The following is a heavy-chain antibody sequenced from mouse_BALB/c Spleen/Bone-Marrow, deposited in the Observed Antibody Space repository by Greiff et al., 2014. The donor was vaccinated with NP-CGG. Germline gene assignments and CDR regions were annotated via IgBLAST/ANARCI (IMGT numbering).Heavy chain of an antibody. Sequence: EVQVVESGGGLVQPGGSRKLSCAASGFTFSSFGMHWVRQAPEKGLEWVAYISSGSSTIYYADTVKGRFTISRDNPKNTLFLQMTSLRSEDTAVYYCAAITTVVARYAMDYWGQGTSVTVSS. V-gene: IGHV5-17*02. D-gene: IGHD1-1*01. CDR3: AAITTVVARYAMDY. CDR2: ISSGSSTI. J-gene: IGHJ4*01. CDR1: GFTFSSFG.